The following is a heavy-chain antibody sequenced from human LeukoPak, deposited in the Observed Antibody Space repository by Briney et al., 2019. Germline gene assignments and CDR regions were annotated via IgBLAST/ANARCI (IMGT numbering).Heavy chain of an antibody. CDR2: IYYNGNT. CDR3: ARGRSNYYGMDV. J-gene: IGHJ6*02. D-gene: IGHD1-26*01. Sequence: SETLSLTCSVSDGSINSYYWNWIRRPPGKGLEWIGFIYYNGNTNYSPSLKSRVTMSVDTSKNLFSLKVSSVTAADTAVYYCARGRSNYYGMDVWGQGTTVTVSS. CDR1: DGSINSYY. V-gene: IGHV4-59*01.